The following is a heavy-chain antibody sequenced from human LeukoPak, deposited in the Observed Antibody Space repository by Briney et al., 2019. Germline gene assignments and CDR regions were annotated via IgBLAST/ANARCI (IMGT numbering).Heavy chain of an antibody. CDR1: GGSISSGGYY. CDR3: ARDRPDSSGYYYFDY. D-gene: IGHD3-22*01. Sequence: SQTLSLTCTVSGGSISSGGYYWSWIRQHPGKGLERIGYIYYSGSTYYNPSLKSRVTISVDTSKNQFSLKLSSVTAADTAVYYCARDRPDSSGYYYFDYWGQGTLVTVSS. CDR2: IYYSGST. V-gene: IGHV4-31*03. J-gene: IGHJ4*02.